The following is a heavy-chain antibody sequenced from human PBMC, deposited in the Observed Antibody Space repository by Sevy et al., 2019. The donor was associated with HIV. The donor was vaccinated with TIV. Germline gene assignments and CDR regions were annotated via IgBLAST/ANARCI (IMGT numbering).Heavy chain of an antibody. CDR1: GFSFSSYD. CDR2: IRYDGSNK. CDR3: AREKVDTSMIFVEYYGMDV. Sequence: GGSLRLSCAASGFSFSSYDMHWVRQAPGMGLEWVAVIRYDGSNKHYAVSVKGRFTISRDNSKNALYLQMSSLRAEDTAVYYCAREKVDTSMIFVEYYGMDVWGQGTTVTVSS. D-gene: IGHD5-18*01. J-gene: IGHJ6*02. V-gene: IGHV3-33*01.